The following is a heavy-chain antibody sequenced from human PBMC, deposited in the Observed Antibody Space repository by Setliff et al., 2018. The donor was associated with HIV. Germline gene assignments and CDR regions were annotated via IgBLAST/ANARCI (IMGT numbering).Heavy chain of an antibody. D-gene: IGHD3-22*01. CDR1: GHTFTNYD. CDR3: ASSPHYYDVKELYYYYMDV. CDR2: MNPNSGVS. J-gene: IGHJ6*03. V-gene: IGHV1-8*01. Sequence: ASVKVSCKPPGHTFTNYDIHWMRRAPGQGLEWMGWMNPNSGVSGYALKFHDRVTMTRDTSITTLYMELSSLTSEDTAVYYCASSPHYYDVKELYYYYMDVWGKGTTVTVSS.